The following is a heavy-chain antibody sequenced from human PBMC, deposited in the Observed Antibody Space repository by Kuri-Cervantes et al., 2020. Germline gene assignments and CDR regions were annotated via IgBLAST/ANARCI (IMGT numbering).Heavy chain of an antibody. V-gene: IGHV4-38-2*01. CDR2: IYHSGRT. CDR3: ARGLVATISSDYYYYYGMDV. J-gene: IGHJ6*02. Sequence: LSLTCAVSGYSISSGYYWGWIRQPPGKGLEWIGSIYHSGRTYYNPSLKSRVTISVDTSKNQLSLKLSSVTAADTAVYYCARGLVATISSDYYYYYGMDVWCQGTTITVSS. CDR1: GYSISSGYY. D-gene: IGHD5-12*01.